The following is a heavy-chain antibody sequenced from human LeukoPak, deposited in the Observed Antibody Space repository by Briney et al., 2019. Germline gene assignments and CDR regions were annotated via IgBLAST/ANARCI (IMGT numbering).Heavy chain of an antibody. CDR2: FYYSGST. V-gene: IGHV4-31*03. CDR3: ASKDPSSGWLWYYYGMDV. Sequence: SQTLSLTCTVSGGSLSSGGYYWSWIRQHPGKGLGWIGYFYYSGSTYYNPSLKSRVTISVDTSKNQFSLKLSSVTAADTAVYYCASKDPSSGWLWYYYGMDVWGQGTTVTVSS. CDR1: GGSLSSGGYY. J-gene: IGHJ6*02. D-gene: IGHD6-19*01.